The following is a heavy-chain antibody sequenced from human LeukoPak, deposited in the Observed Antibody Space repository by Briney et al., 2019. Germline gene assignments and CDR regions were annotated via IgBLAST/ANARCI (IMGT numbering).Heavy chain of an antibody. CDR1: GFHFSTHG. CDR2: ISPSGDIT. D-gene: IGHD3-10*01. CDR3: AKCSGSYCYNWFDP. J-gene: IGHJ5*02. V-gene: IGHV3-23*01. Sequence: GGSLRLSCAASGFHFSTHGMNWVRQAPGKGLEWVSGISPSGDITYYADSVMGRFTISRDNRKSTVSLQMNSLRAEDTAVYYCAKCSGSYCYNWFDPWGQGTLVTVSS.